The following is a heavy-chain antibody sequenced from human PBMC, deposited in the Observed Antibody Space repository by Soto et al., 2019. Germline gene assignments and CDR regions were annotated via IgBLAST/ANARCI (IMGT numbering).Heavy chain of an antibody. D-gene: IGHD4-17*01. CDR2: ISYDGSNK. CDR1: GFTFSNYG. CDR3: AKDKRDFCYGEYLYGMDV. J-gene: IGHJ6*02. V-gene: IGHV3-30*18. Sequence: QVQLVESGGGVVQPGRSLRLSCAASGFTFSNYGMHWVRQAPGKGLEWVAVISYDGSNKYYADSVKGRFTISRDNSKNTLYLQMNSLRAEDMAVYYCAKDKRDFCYGEYLYGMDVWGQGTTVTVSS.